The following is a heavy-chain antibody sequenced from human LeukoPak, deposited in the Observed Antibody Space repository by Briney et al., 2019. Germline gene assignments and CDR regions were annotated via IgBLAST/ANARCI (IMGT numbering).Heavy chain of an antibody. V-gene: IGHV5-51*01. J-gene: IGHJ3*02. CDR2: IYPGDSDT. Sequence: AGESLKISCKGSGYSFASYWIGWVRQMPGKGLEWMGIIYPGDSDTRYSPSFQGQVTISADKSISTAYLQWSSLKASDTAMYYCARPYTAMASDAFDIWGQGTMVTVSS. CDR1: GYSFASYW. CDR3: ARPYTAMASDAFDI. D-gene: IGHD5-18*01.